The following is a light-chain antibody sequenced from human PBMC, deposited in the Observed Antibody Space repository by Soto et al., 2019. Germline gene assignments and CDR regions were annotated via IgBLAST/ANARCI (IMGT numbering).Light chain of an antibody. CDR3: QQSYRRPYT. Sequence: IQMTQSPSSLSASVGDSVTVTCRASQSINIYLNWYQQKPGKAPTLLIYGSSSSQSGVPSRFTGRESRTDCTLTVSSLQPEDFATYYSQQSYRRPYTFCQGTKLQIK. V-gene: IGKV1-39*01. CDR2: GSS. CDR1: QSINIY. J-gene: IGKJ2*01.